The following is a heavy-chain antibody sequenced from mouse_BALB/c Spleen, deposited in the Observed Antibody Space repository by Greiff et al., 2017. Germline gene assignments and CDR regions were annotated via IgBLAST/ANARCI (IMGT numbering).Heavy chain of an antibody. D-gene: IGHD1-1*02. Sequence: VQLQQSGPGLVAPSQSLSITCTVSGFSLTSYGVHWVRQPPGKGLEWLGVIWAGGSTNYNSALMSRLSISKDNSKSQVFLKMNSLQTDDTDMYYCAREGGNWYFDVWGAGTTVTVSS. V-gene: IGHV2-9*02. CDR2: IWAGGST. CDR1: GFSLTSYG. CDR3: AREGGNWYFDV. J-gene: IGHJ1*01.